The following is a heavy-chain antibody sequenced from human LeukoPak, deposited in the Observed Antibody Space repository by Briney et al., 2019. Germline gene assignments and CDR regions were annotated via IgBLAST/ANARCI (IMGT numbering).Heavy chain of an antibody. CDR2: IYYSGST. D-gene: IGHD3-10*01. Sequence: SETLSLTCTVSGDSISSYYWNWIRQPPGRGLEWIGYIYYSGSTNYNPSLKSRVTISVDTSKNQFSLKLSSVTAADTAVYYCARSYGSGSYYDYWGQGTLVTVSS. J-gene: IGHJ4*02. CDR1: GDSISSYY. CDR3: ARSYGSGSYYDY. V-gene: IGHV4-59*01.